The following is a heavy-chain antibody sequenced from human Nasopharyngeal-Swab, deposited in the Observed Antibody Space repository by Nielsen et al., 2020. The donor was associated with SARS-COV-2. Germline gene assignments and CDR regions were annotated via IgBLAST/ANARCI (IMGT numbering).Heavy chain of an antibody. CDR2: VSYSGTA. CDR3: ARDESGDYLGLPFDY. Sequence: ESLKISCTVSGASISSSINYWGWIRQSPQKGLEWIGTVSYSGTANYNPSLNSRVTISVDTSKNQFSPKLISVTAADTAVYYCARDESGDYLGLPFDYWGQGTLVTVSS. D-gene: IGHD4-17*01. J-gene: IGHJ4*02. CDR1: GASISSSINY. V-gene: IGHV4-39*07.